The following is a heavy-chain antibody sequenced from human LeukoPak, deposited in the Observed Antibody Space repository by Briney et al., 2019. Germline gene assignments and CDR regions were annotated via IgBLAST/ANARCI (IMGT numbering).Heavy chain of an antibody. CDR3: VRENLEDTFYYYMDV. CDR2: INHSGST. Sequence: PSETLSLTCAVYGGSFSGYYWSWIRQPPGKGLEWIGEINHSGSTNYNPSLKSRVTISVDTSKNQFSLKLYSVTAADTAVYYCVRENLEDTFYYYMDVWGKGTTVTVSS. D-gene: IGHD2-15*01. CDR1: GGSFSGYY. J-gene: IGHJ6*03. V-gene: IGHV4-34*01.